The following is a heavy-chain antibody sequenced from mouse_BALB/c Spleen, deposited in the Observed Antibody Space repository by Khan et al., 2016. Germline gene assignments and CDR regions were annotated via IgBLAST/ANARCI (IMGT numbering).Heavy chain of an antibody. CDR3: AREGHITTVVLTTYYFDY. J-gene: IGHJ2*01. V-gene: IGHV1S56*01. D-gene: IGHD1-1*01. CDR2: IYPGDGST. Sequence: VQLKESGPELVKPGASVKMSCKASGYTFTSYYIHWVKQRPGQGLEWIGWIYPGDGSTKYNEKFKGKTTLTADKSSSTAYMLLSSLTSEDSAIYFCAREGHITTVVLTTYYFDYWGQGTTLTVSS. CDR1: GYTFTSYY.